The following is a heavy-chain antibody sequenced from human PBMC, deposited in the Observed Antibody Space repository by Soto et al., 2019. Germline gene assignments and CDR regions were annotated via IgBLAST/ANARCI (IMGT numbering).Heavy chain of an antibody. CDR3: ARSGREVPRIPYDT. CDR2: INPNVGGT. V-gene: IGHV1-2*02. Sequence: QVQLVQSGAEVKKPGASVYVSCKASGYTFSDYYVHWVRQAPGQGLEWMGWINPNVGGTNYARQFQGRVTMTRDPSISTGYMKLTRLSPDDTAIHYCARSGREVPRIPYDTWGQGTRVTVSS. D-gene: IGHD1-26*01. CDR1: GYTFSDYY. J-gene: IGHJ5*02.